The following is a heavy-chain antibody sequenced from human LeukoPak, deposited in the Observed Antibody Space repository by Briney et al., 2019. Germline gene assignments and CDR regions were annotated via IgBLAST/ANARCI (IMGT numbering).Heavy chain of an antibody. CDR3: ARDPGAMVRELNWFDP. CDR2: ISAYNGNT. V-gene: IGHV1-18*01. J-gene: IGHJ5*02. D-gene: IGHD3-10*01. CDR1: GYTFTSYG. Sequence: ASVKVSCKASGYTFTSYGISWVRQAPGQGLEWMGWISAYNGNTNYAQKLQGRVTMTTDTSTSTAYMELRSLRSDDTAVYYCARDPGAMVRELNWFDPWGQGTLVTVSS.